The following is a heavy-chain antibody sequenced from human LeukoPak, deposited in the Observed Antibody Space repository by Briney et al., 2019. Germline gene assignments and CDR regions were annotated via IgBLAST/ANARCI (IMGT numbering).Heavy chain of an antibody. V-gene: IGHV1-18*01. J-gene: IGHJ4*02. D-gene: IGHD2-15*01. Sequence: ASVKVSCKASGYTFTSYGISWVQQAPGQGLEWMGWISAYNGNTNYAQKLQGRVTMTTDTSTSTAYMEMRSLRSDDTAVYYCARGKDIVVVSPCDYWGQGTLVTVSS. CDR1: GYTFTSYG. CDR3: ARGKDIVVVSPCDY. CDR2: ISAYNGNT.